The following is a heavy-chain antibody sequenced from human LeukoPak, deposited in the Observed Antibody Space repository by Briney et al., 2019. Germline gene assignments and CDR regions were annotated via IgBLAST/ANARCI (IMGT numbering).Heavy chain of an antibody. V-gene: IGHV3-20*04. CDR2: INWNGGST. D-gene: IGHD3-10*01. CDR1: GFTFDDYG. J-gene: IGHJ4*02. Sequence: GGSLRLSCAASGFTFDDYGMCWVRQVPGKGLEWVSGINWNGGSTGYADSVKGRFTISRDNAKNSLYLQMNSLRAEDTALYYCARDSNPYYYVSGSAYWGQGTLVIVSS. CDR3: ARDSNPYYYVSGSAY.